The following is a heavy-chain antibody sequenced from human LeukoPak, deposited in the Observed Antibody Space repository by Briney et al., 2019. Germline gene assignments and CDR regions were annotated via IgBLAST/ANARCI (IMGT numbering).Heavy chain of an antibody. V-gene: IGHV4-59*01. D-gene: IGHD6-13*01. Sequence: SETLSPTCTVSGGSISSYYWSWVRQPPGKGLEWIGYIYYSGTTNYNPSLKSRVTISVDTSKNQFSLKLSSVTAADTAVYYCARGVYIAAAQYGYWGQGTLVTVSS. CDR2: IYYSGTT. CDR3: ARGVYIAAAQYGY. J-gene: IGHJ4*02. CDR1: GGSISSYY.